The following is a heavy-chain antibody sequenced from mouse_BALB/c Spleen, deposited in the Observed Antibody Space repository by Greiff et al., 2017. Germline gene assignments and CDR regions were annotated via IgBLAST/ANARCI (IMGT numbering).Heavy chain of an antibody. CDR2: SRNKANDYTT. CDR3: AREHGNYYFDY. V-gene: IGHV7-1*02. CDR1: GFTFSDFY. D-gene: IGHD2-1*01. Sequence: EVKLMESGGGLVQPGGSLRLSCATSGFTFSDFYMEWVRQPPGKRLEWIAASRNKANDYTTEYSASVKGRFIVSRDTSQSILYLQMNALRAEDTAIYYCAREHGNYYFDYWGQGTTLTVSS. J-gene: IGHJ2*01.